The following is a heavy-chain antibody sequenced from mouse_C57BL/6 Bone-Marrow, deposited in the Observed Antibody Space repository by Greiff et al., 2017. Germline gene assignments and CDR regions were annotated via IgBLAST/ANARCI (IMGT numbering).Heavy chain of an antibody. Sequence: QVQLQQPGAELVKPGASVKMSCKASGYTFTSYWITWVKQRPGQGLEWIGDIYPGSGSTNYNEKFKSKATLTVDTSSSTAYMQLSSLTSEDSAVYYCARCGRNYYDYSWFAYWGQGTLVTVAA. CDR3: ARCGRNYYDYSWFAY. D-gene: IGHD2-4*01. J-gene: IGHJ3*01. CDR1: GYTFTSYW. V-gene: IGHV1-55*01. CDR2: IYPGSGST.